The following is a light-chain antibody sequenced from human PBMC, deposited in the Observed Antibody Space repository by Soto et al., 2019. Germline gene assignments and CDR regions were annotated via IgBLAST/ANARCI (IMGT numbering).Light chain of an antibody. Sequence: DIQMNQSPSTLSASVGDRFTITCRASQSISSWLAWYQQTPEKAPKLVXYEASTLQTGVPLRFSGSGSGTEFTLTISSLQSEDFAVYDCQQYNNWPPITFGQGTRLEIK. CDR2: EAS. CDR3: QQYNNWPPIT. CDR1: QSISSW. J-gene: IGKJ5*01. V-gene: IGKV1-5*01.